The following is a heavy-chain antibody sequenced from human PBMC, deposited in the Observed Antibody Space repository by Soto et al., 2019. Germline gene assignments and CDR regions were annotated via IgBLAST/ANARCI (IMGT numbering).Heavy chain of an antibody. J-gene: IGHJ3*02. CDR2: INSDGSSI. CDR1: GFTLRKYW. Sequence: DVQLVESGGGLVQPGGSLRLSCAASGFTLRKYWMHWVRQAPGKGLVWVSRINSDGSSIDYAESVKGRFTISRDNAKNTLYLQMNSLRVEDTAVYYCARVQSVDPRMVAAWGGFDIWGQGTMVTVSS. CDR3: ARVQSVDPRMVAAWGGFDI. V-gene: IGHV3-74*01. D-gene: IGHD5-18*01.